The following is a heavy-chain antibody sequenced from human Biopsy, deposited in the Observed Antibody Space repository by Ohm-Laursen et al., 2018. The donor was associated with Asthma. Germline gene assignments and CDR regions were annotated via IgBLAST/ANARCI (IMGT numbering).Heavy chain of an antibody. Sequence: SLRLSCAGSGFTFSSYSMNWVRQAPGKGLEWVSYISSSSSTIYYADSVKGRFTISRDNAKNSLYLQMNSLRDEDTAVYYCARFKRGYSYGYAGVFDYWGQGTLVTVSS. CDR1: GFTFSSYS. CDR2: ISSSSSTI. J-gene: IGHJ4*02. CDR3: ARFKRGYSYGYAGVFDY. V-gene: IGHV3-48*02. D-gene: IGHD5-18*01.